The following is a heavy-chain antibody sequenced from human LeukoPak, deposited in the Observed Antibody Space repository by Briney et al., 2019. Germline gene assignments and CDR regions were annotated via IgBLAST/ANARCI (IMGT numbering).Heavy chain of an antibody. CDR1: GDSISSGSYC. V-gene: IGHV4-31*03. CDR3: ARHRIYGSGSYYPNWFDP. CDR2: IYSSGNT. J-gene: IGHJ5*02. D-gene: IGHD3-10*01. Sequence: SETLSLTCTLSGDSISSGSYCWNWFRQHPGKGLEWIGYIYSSGNTFYNPSLKSRVTISVDKSKNQFSLKLSSVTAADTAVYYCARHRIYGSGSYYPNWFDPWGQGTLVTVSS.